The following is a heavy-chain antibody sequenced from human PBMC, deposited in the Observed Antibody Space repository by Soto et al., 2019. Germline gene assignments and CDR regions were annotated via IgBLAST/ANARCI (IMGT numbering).Heavy chain of an antibody. CDR2: IRASGGST. J-gene: IGHJ4*02. D-gene: IGHD6-6*01. CDR3: AKDALAARPY. V-gene: IGHV3-23*01. Sequence: PGGSLRLSCAASGFTFSSDALSWVRQALGKGLEWVSAIRASGGSTYYADSVKGRFTISRDNSKNTLYLQMNSLRAEDTAVYYCAKDALAARPYWGQGTLVTVSS. CDR1: GFTFSSDA.